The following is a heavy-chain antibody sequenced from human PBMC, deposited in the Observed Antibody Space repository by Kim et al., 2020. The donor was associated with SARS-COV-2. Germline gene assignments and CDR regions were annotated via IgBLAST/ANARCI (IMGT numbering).Heavy chain of an antibody. D-gene: IGHD6-13*01. CDR1: GFSLTTSGVG. Sequence: SGPTLVKPTQTLTLTCTFSGFSLTTSGVGVGWIRQPPGKALEWLALIYWDDDERYSPSLKSRLTITKDISKKQVVLIMTNMDPVDTATYYCAHRGGSSSLYEVAFDYWGQGTLVTVSS. V-gene: IGHV2-5*02. CDR3: AHRGGSSSLYEVAFDY. CDR2: IYWDDDE. J-gene: IGHJ4*02.